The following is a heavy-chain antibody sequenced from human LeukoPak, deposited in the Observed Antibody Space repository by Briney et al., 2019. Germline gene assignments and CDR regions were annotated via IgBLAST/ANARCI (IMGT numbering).Heavy chain of an antibody. CDR1: GFTFTSSA. Sequence: SVKVSCKASGFTFTSSAMQWVRQARGQRLEWIGWIVVGSGNTNYAQKFQERVTITRDMSTSTAYMELSSLRSEDTAVYCCAAQPHDYDYVWGSYRWSDAFDIWGQGTMVTVSS. CDR3: AAQPHDYDYVWGSYRWSDAFDI. V-gene: IGHV1-58*02. D-gene: IGHD3-16*02. J-gene: IGHJ3*02. CDR2: IVVGSGNT.